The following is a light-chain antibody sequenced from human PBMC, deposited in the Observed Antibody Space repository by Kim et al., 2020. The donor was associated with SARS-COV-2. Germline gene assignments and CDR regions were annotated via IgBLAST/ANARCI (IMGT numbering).Light chain of an antibody. J-gene: IGLJ3*02. CDR1: SLRSYY. Sequence: LGQTVRITCQGDSLRSYYASWYQQKPGQAPVLVIYGKNNRPSGIPDRFSGSSSGNTASLTITGAQAEDEADYYCNSRDSSGNHLKVFGGGTKLTVL. CDR3: NSRDSSGNHLKV. CDR2: GKN. V-gene: IGLV3-19*01.